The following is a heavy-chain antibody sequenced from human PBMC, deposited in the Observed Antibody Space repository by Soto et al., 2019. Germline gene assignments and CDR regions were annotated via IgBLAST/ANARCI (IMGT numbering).Heavy chain of an antibody. J-gene: IGHJ6*02. V-gene: IGHV3-21*01. CDR1: GFTFSSYS. CDR3: ARPEYSSSSYGMDV. CDR2: ISSSSSYI. D-gene: IGHD6-6*01. Sequence: PGGSLRLSCAASGFTFSSYSMNWVRQAPEKGLEWVSSISSSSSYIYYADPVKGRFTVSRDNAKNSLYLQMNSLRDEDTAVYYCARPEYSSSSYGMDVWGQGTTVTVS.